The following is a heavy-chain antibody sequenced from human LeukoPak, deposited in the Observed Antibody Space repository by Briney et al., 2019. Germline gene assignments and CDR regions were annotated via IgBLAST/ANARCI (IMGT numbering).Heavy chain of an antibody. V-gene: IGHV3-30*18. CDR3: AKDLLLRYFDWPAVGVGMDV. Sequence: PGGSLRLSCAASGFTFSSYGMHWVRQAPGKGLEWVAVISYDGSNKYYADSVKGRFTISRDNSKNTLYLQMNSLRAEDTAVYYCAKDLLLRYFDWPAVGVGMDVWGQGTTVTVSS. CDR1: GFTFSSYG. CDR2: ISYDGSNK. J-gene: IGHJ6*02. D-gene: IGHD3-9*01.